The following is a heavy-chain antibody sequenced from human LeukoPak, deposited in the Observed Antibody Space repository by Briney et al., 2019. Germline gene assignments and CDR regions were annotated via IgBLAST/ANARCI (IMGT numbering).Heavy chain of an antibody. V-gene: IGHV3-21*01. CDR2: ISSSSSYI. CDR1: GFTVSSNY. Sequence: GGSLRLSCAASGFTVSSNYMSWVRQAPGKGLEWVSSISSSSSYIYYADSVKGRFTISRDNAKNSLYLQMNSLRAEDTAVYYCAREGPLKGGDYWGQGTLVTVSS. J-gene: IGHJ4*02. CDR3: AREGPLKGGDY. D-gene: IGHD3-16*01.